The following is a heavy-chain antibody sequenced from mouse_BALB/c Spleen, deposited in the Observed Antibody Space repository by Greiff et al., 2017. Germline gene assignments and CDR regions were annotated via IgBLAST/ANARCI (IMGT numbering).Heavy chain of an antibody. CDR1: GFTFSNYW. V-gene: IGHV6-6*02. CDR2: IRLKSNNYAT. CDR3: TGGYDGGYYFDY. Sequence: DVQLVESGGGLVQPGGSMKLSCVASGFTFSNYWMNWVRQSPEKGLEWVAEIRLKSNNYATHYAESVKGRFTISRDDSKSSVYLQMNNLRAEDTGIYYCTGGYDGGYYFDYWGQGTTLTVSS. J-gene: IGHJ2*01. D-gene: IGHD2-2*01.